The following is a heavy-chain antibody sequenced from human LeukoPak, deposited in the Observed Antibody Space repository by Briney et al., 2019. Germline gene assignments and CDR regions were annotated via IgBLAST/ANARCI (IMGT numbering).Heavy chain of an antibody. J-gene: IGHJ6*04. CDR2: ISGSGGST. Sequence: GGSLRLSCAASGFTFSSYAMSWVRQAPGKGLEWVSAISGSGGSTYYADSVKGRFTISRDNSKNTLYLQMNSLRAEDTAVYYCAKCGDDCYYYGMDVWGKGTTVTVS. D-gene: IGHD6-25*01. CDR1: GFTFSSYA. V-gene: IGHV3-23*01. CDR3: AKCGDDCYYYGMDV.